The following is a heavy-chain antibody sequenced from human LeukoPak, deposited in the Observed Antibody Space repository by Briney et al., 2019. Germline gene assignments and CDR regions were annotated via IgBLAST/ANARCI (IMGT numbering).Heavy chain of an antibody. J-gene: IGHJ3*02. V-gene: IGHV3-7*01. CDR2: IKQDGSEK. CDR3: AREGFETYYYDSSGYYYRDAAFDI. Sequence: GGSLRLSCAASGFTFSSYWMSWVRQAPGKGLEWVANIKQDGSEKYYVDSVKGRFTISRDNAKNSLYLQMNSLRAEDTAVYYCAREGFETYYYDSSGYYYRDAAFDIWGQGTMVTVSS. CDR1: GFTFSSYW. D-gene: IGHD3-22*01.